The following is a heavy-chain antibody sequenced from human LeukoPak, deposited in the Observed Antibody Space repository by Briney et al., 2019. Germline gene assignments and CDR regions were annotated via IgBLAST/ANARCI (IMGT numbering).Heavy chain of an antibody. Sequence: GGSLRLSCAASGFTFSSYEMHWVRQAPGKGLEWVSYISSSGSTIYYADSVKGRFTISRDNAKNSLYLQMNSLRAEDTAVYYCARGVSGEAVVVTAVGDDAFDIWGQGTMVTVSS. J-gene: IGHJ3*02. CDR2: ISSSGSTI. CDR1: GFTFSSYE. V-gene: IGHV3-48*03. CDR3: ARGVSGEAVVVTAVGDDAFDI. D-gene: IGHD2-21*02.